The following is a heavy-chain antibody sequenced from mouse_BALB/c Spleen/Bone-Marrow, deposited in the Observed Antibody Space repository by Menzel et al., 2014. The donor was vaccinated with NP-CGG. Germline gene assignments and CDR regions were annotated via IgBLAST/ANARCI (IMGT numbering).Heavy chain of an antibody. V-gene: IGHV5-4*02. CDR3: SRAYGYDAWFAY. D-gene: IGHD2-2*01. J-gene: IGHJ3*01. Sequence: EVMLVESGGGLVKPGGSLKLSCAVSGFTFSDYYMYWVRQTPETRLEWVATISDGGSYTYYSDSVKGRFTISRDNAKNNLYLQMNSLRSEGTSMYFCSRAYGYDAWFAYWGQGTLVTVSA. CDR1: GFTFSDYY. CDR2: ISDGGSYT.